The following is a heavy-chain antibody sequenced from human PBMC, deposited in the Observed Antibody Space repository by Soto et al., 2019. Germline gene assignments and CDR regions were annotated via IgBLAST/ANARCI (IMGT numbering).Heavy chain of an antibody. D-gene: IGHD4-17*01. CDR3: ATHTVTRYYFDY. Sequence: QVQLVESGGGVVQPGRSLRLSCAASGFTFSSYGMHWVRQAPGKGLEWVAVISYDGSNKYYADSVKGRFTISRDNSKNTLYLQMNSLRAEDTAVYYCATHTVTRYYFDYWGQGTLVTVSS. CDR2: ISYDGSNK. J-gene: IGHJ4*02. CDR1: GFTFSSYG. V-gene: IGHV3-30*03.